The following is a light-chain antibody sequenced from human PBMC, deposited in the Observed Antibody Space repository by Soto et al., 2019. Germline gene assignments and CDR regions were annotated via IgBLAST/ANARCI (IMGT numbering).Light chain of an antibody. J-gene: IGKJ4*01. CDR2: AAS. Sequence: AIQMTQSPSSLSASVGDRVTITCRASQDVRSDLGWYQQRPGKAPKLLIYAASSLQSGVPSRFSGSGSGTDFILTISSLQPEDFATYYCLQDYNYPLTFGGGTKVDIK. CDR1: QDVRSD. CDR3: LQDYNYPLT. V-gene: IGKV1-6*01.